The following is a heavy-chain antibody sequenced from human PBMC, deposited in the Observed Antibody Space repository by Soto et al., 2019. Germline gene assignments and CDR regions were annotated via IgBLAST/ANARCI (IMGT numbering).Heavy chain of an antibody. CDR3: AQAESCSSGGFFAIFDF. CDR2: ISAAGGST. CDR1: GFAFSNFA. Sequence: DVQLLESGGGLMQPGGSLRLSCAASGFAFSNFAVNWVRRAPGRGLQWVSAISAAGGSTSYADAVKGRFTISRDNSKNTLYLHISSLRAEDSAIYYCAQAESCSSGGFFAIFDFWGPGALVNVSS. D-gene: IGHD2-2*01. J-gene: IGHJ4*02. V-gene: IGHV3-23*01.